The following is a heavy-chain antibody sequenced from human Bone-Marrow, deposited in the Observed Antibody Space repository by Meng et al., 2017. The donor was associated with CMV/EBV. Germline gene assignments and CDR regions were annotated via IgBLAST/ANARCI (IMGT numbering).Heavy chain of an antibody. CDR3: ARDDYSNYPIDS. CDR1: GFTFSSYG. Sequence: GGSLRLSCAASGFTFSSYGMHWVRQAPGKGLEWVAVISYDGNNIYYADSVKGRFSISRDNSKNTLYLQMNSLRAEDTAVYYCARDDYSNYPIDSWGQGTLVTVSS. J-gene: IGHJ4*02. D-gene: IGHD4-11*01. V-gene: IGHV3-30*19. CDR2: ISYDGNNI.